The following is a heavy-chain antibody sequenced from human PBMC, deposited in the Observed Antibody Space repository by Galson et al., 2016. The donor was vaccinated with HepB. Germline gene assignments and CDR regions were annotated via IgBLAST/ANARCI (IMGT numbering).Heavy chain of an antibody. D-gene: IGHD1-26*01. CDR2: INSDGSSI. CDR1: GFTFSNYW. CDR3: GRGSYGSWGSVWY. J-gene: IGHJ4*02. V-gene: IGHV3-74*01. Sequence: SLRLSCAASGFTFSNYWMHWVRQAPGKGLVWVSRINSDGSSISYGDSVKGRFTISRDNAKNTLYMQMNSLGAEDTAVYYCGRGSYGSWGSVWYWGQGTLVTVSS.